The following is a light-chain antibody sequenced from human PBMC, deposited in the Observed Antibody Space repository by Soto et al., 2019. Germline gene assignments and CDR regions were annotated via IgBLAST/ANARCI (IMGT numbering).Light chain of an antibody. Sequence: QSARTQPASVSGSPGQSITISCTGTSGDIGGYNYVSWYQQHPGKAPKLMIHDVSHRPSGVSNRFSGSKSGSTASLTISGLQAEDEADYYCSSYTSSRTAVFGGGTKVTVL. CDR2: DVS. V-gene: IGLV2-14*03. CDR3: SSYTSSRTAV. CDR1: SGDIGGYNY. J-gene: IGLJ2*01.